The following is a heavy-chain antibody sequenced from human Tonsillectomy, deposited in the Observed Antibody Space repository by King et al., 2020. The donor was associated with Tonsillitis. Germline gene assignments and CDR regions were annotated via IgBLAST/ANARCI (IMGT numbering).Heavy chain of an antibody. V-gene: IGHV1-69*01. Sequence: QLVQSGAEVKKPGSSVKVSCKASGGTFSSYAISWVRQAPGQGLEWMGGIIPIFGTANYAQKFQGRVTITADESTSTAYMELSSLRSEDTAVYYCARVVGVGGGYYYYGMDVWGQGTTVTVSS. CDR3: ARVVGVGGGYYYYGMDV. D-gene: IGHD3-16*01. CDR1: GGTFSSYA. CDR2: IIPIFGTA. J-gene: IGHJ6*02.